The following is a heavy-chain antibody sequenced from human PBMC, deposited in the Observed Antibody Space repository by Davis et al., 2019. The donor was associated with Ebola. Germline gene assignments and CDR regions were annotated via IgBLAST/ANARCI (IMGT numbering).Heavy chain of an antibody. Sequence: ASVKVSCKASGYTFSSYYIHWVRQAPGQGLEWMGLINPSGGRTSYAQKFQGRVTLSRDTSTSTVYMELSSLRSEDTAVYYCARVPYSSSPSDYWGQGTLVTVSS. CDR3: ARVPYSSSPSDY. CDR1: GYTFSSYY. CDR2: INPSGGRT. J-gene: IGHJ4*02. V-gene: IGHV1-46*03. D-gene: IGHD6-13*01.